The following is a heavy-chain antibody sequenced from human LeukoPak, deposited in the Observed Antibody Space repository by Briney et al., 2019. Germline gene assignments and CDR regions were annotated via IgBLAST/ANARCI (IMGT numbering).Heavy chain of an antibody. CDR1: GGSFSGYY. CDR2: INHSGST. V-gene: IGHV4-34*01. Sequence: SETLSLTCAVYGGSFSGYYWSWIRQPPGKGLEWIGEINHSGSTNYNPSLKSRVTISVDTSKNQFSLKLSSETAADTAVYYCARGLLRPYYYYGMDVWGQGTTVTVSS. D-gene: IGHD3-3*01. CDR3: ARGLLRPYYYYGMDV. J-gene: IGHJ6*02.